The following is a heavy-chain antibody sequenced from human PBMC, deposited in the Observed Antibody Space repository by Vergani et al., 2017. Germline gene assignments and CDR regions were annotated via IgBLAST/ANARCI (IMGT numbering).Heavy chain of an antibody. CDR2: ISARYPST. J-gene: IGHJ6*03. D-gene: IGHD3-16*01. CDR3: AKDDGDYYYMDV. V-gene: IGHV3-23*01. Sequence: EVQLLQSGGGVIQPGGSVRLSCAASGFTFSACPMTWVRQAPGKGLEWVSAISARYPSTYYADSVKGRFTISRDNSKNRLYLQMNSLRAEDTAVYYCAKDDGDYYYMDVWGKXP. CDR1: GFTFSACP.